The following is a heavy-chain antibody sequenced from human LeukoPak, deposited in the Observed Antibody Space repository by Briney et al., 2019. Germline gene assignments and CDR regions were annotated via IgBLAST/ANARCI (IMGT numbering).Heavy chain of an antibody. D-gene: IGHD1-1*01. CDR3: ARQVARKLERPPYYYYYYMDV. Sequence: GESLKISCKGSGHSFTSYWIGWVRQMPGQGLEWMGIIYPGDSYTRYSPSFQGQVTISADKSISIAYLQWSSLNASDTAMYYCARQVARKLERPPYYYYYYMDVWGKGTTVTVSS. CDR1: GHSFTSYW. CDR2: IYPGDSYT. V-gene: IGHV5-51*01. J-gene: IGHJ6*03.